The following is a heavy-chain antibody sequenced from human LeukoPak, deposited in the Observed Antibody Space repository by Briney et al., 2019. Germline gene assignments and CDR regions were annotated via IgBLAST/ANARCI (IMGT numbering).Heavy chain of an antibody. V-gene: IGHV4-31*03. CDR2: TYHSGST. D-gene: IGHD6-6*01. Sequence: SETLSLTCTVSGGSISSGDYFWSWIRQHPGKGLEGIGYTYHSGSTYYNPPLQSRVTISVDTSKNQFSLNLSSVTAADTAVYYCARDSSSESYCYMDVWGKGTTVTVSS. CDR1: GGSISSGDYF. J-gene: IGHJ6*03. CDR3: ARDSSSESYCYMDV.